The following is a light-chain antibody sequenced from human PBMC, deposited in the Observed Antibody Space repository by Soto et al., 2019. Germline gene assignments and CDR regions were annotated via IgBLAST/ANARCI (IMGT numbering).Light chain of an antibody. J-gene: IGKJ1*01. CDR2: KAS. Sequence: DIQMTQSPSTLWASVGDRATMSCRASQSISSWLAWYQQKQGKAPKILIYKASTLESGVPSRFRGSGSGTECTLPISRLQPDDFETYYCQQYNSYSWTFGQGTKVDIK. CDR1: QSISSW. CDR3: QQYNSYSWT. V-gene: IGKV1-5*03.